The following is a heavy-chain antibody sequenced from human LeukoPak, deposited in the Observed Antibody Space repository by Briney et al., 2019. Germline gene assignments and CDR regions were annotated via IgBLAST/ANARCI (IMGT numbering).Heavy chain of an antibody. CDR2: ISYDGSNK. CDR3: ATTTLGGSYPFDY. J-gene: IGHJ4*02. Sequence: GRSLRLSCAASGFTFSSYAMRWVRQAPGKGLEWVAVISYDGSNKYYADSVKGRFTISRDNSKNTLYLQMNSLRAEDTAVYYCATTTLGGSYPFDYWGQGTLVTVPS. D-gene: IGHD1-26*01. CDR1: GFTFSSYA. V-gene: IGHV3-30-3*01.